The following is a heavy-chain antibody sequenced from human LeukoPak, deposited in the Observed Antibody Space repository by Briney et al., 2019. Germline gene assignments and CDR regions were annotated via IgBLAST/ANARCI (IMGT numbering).Heavy chain of an antibody. CDR1: GFTFTTFT. J-gene: IGHJ4*02. CDR3: AKGTERYRELSSFDS. V-gene: IGHV3-23*01. Sequence: GGSLRLSCAASGFTFTTFTMHWVRQAPGRGLEWVSAINRGGGGTYYADFVKGRFTISRNNSENTLYLQMNSLRAEDTATYYCAKGTERYRELSSFDSWGQGTQVTVSS. CDR2: INRGGGGT. D-gene: IGHD1-26*01.